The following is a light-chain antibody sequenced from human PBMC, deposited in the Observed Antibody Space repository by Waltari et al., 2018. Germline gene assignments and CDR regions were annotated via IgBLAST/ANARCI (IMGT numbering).Light chain of an antibody. V-gene: IGLV1-40*01. J-gene: IGLJ2*01. CDR1: GSNIGAGYD. CDR3: QSYDRSLSVV. Sequence: QSALTQPPSVSGAPGQRITISCTGSGSNIGAGYDVHWYQQFPGTAPKLLLSGNNNRPSGVPDRCFGSKTGTSASLAITGLQADDEADYYCQSYDRSLSVVFGGGTKLTVL. CDR2: GNN.